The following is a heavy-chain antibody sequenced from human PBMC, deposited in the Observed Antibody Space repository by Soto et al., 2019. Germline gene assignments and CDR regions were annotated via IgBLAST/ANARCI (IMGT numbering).Heavy chain of an antibody. J-gene: IGHJ4*02. CDR1: GDSISRAAYY. V-gene: IGHV4-34*01. D-gene: IGHD2-8*02. CDR2: INHSGST. Sequence: PSETLYLTCTVSGDSISRAAYYWTWIRQHPGKGLEWIGEINHSGSTNYNPSLKSRLTISVDTSKNQFSLKLTSVTAADTAVYYCARDKITGLFDYWGQGTLVTVSS. CDR3: ARDKITGLFDY.